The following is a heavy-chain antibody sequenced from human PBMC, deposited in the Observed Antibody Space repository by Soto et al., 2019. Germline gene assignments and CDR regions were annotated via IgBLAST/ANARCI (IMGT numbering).Heavy chain of an antibody. CDR1: GFDFGDYS. J-gene: IGHJ1*01. V-gene: IGHV3-48*01. D-gene: IGHD6-25*01. CDR2: ISFSSQTI. CDR3: SRSSSGYDLVDAF. Sequence: GGSLRVSWAASGFDFGDYSFHWVRQAPGKGLEWISYISFSSQTIYYADSVKGRFTVSRDNAKKSLYLQMNTLRVEDTAVYYCSRSSSGYDLVDAFRGQRTPVTVSS.